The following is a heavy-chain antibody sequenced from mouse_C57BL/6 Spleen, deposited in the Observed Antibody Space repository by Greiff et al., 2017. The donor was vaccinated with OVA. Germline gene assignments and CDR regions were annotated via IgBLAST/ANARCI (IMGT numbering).Heavy chain of an antibody. D-gene: IGHD1-1*01. J-gene: IGHJ3*01. Sequence: VKLQESGAELVRPGASVTLSCKASGYTFTDYEMHWVKQTPVHGLEWIGAIDPETGGTAYNQKFKGKAILTADKSSSTAYMELRSLTSEDSAVYYCTREGYGSSYPFAYWGQGTLVTVSA. CDR3: TREGYGSSYPFAY. V-gene: IGHV1-15*01. CDR2: IDPETGGT. CDR1: GYTFTDYE.